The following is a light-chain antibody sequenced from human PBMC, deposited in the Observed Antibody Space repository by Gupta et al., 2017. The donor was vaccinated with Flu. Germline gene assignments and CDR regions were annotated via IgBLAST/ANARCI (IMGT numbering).Light chain of an antibody. CDR1: QSIRNN. CDR2: AAS. Sequence: VMTQSPATLSVSAGERATLSCRASQSIRNNLAWYQHKVGQAPRLLIYAASARATGVPATFSGGGSGTDFTLTISDLQSDDLAVYFCQQYNDWPRTFGQGTKLEIK. J-gene: IGKJ2*01. V-gene: IGKV3D-15*01. CDR3: QQYNDWPRT.